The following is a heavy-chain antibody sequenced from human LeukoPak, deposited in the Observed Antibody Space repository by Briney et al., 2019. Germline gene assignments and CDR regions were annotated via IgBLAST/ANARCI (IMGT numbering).Heavy chain of an antibody. D-gene: IGHD2-15*01. CDR3: AKTWWYRYYFDY. J-gene: IGHJ4*02. CDR1: GVTFSSYA. CDR2: ISGSGGST. Sequence: GGSLRLSCAASGVTFSSYAMSWVRQAPGKGLEWVSAISGSGGSTYYADSVKGRFTISRDNSKNTLYLQMNSLRAEDTAVYYCAKTWWYRYYFDYWGQGTLVTVSS. V-gene: IGHV3-23*01.